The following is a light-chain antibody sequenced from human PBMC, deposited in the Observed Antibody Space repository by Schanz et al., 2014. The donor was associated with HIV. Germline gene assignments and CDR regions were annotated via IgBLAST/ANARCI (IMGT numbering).Light chain of an antibody. J-gene: IGLJ3*02. CDR2: INN. Sequence: QSVLTQPPSASGTPGQSVTISCSGSSSNIRSNAVHWYQQLPGTAPTLLIYINNQRPSGVPVRFSGSKSATSASLAISGLQSEDEADYFCATWDDSLDGWVFGGGTKLTVL. CDR1: SSNIRSNA. CDR3: ATWDDSLDGWV. V-gene: IGLV1-44*01.